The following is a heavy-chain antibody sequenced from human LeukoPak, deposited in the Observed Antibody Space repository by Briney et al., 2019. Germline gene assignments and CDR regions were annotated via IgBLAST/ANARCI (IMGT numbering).Heavy chain of an antibody. CDR2: IYYSGST. Sequence: SETLFLTCTVSGGSISSSSYYWGWIRQPPGKGLEWIGIIYYSGSTYSNPSLKSRVTISVDTSKNQFSLKLSSVTAADTAVYYCARGPSGDSSGYYPTYWGQGTLVTVSS. D-gene: IGHD3-22*01. CDR3: ARGPSGDSSGYYPTY. J-gene: IGHJ4*02. V-gene: IGHV4-39*07. CDR1: GGSISSSSYY.